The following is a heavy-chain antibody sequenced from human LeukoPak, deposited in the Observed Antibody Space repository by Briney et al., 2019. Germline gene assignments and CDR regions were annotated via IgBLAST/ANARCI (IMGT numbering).Heavy chain of an antibody. CDR2: ISSSSSTI. D-gene: IGHD3-22*01. J-gene: IGHJ4*02. CDR1: GFTFSSYW. V-gene: IGHV3-48*01. CDR3: ARDRYYYDSSGYYRYFDY. Sequence: GGSLRLSCAASGFTFSSYWMSWVRQAPGKGLEWVSYISSSSSTIYYADSVKGRFTISRDNAKNSLYLQMNSLRAEDTAVYYCARDRYYYDSSGYYRYFDYWGQGTLVTVSS.